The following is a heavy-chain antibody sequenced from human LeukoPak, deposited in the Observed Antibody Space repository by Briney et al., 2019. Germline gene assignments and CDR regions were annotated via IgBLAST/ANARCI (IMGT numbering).Heavy chain of an antibody. CDR2: IIRIPGIA. J-gene: IGHJ4*02. D-gene: IGHD5-18*01. Sequence: ASVKVSCKASGFTFSNYTISWVRQAPGQGLEWMGRIIRIPGIANSAQKVQGRVTFTVAKSASKAYMELSMLSSEATAVDYCARDQGYSYGPPFGYWGQGTLVTVSS. CDR3: ARDQGYSYGPPFGY. V-gene: IGHV1-69*04. CDR1: GFTFSNYT.